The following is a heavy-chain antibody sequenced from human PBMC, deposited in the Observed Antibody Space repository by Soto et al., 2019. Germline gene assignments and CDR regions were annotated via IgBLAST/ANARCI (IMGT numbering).Heavy chain of an antibody. CDR1: GFSFGSYA. D-gene: IGHD4-17*01. CDR3: AREKWAYGDTYYYGMDA. Sequence: PGGSLRLSCAASGFSFGSYALSWVRQAPGKGLEWVSTISGSDGKTFYADSVKGRFSISRDTSQSTLYLQMNSLRAEDTAMYYCAREKWAYGDTYYYGMDAWGRGTTVTVSS. V-gene: IGHV3-23*01. J-gene: IGHJ6*02. CDR2: ISGSDGKT.